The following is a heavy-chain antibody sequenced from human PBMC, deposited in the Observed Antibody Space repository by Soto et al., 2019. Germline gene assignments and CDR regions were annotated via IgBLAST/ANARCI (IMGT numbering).Heavy chain of an antibody. D-gene: IGHD3-16*02. J-gene: IGHJ4*02. Sequence: EVQLVESGGGLVQPGGSLRLSCAASGFTFSNYWMSWVRQAPGKGLEWVANIKKDGSEKYYVDSVKGRFTISRDNAKNSLFLQMNSLRAEDTAVYYCASFAYYDYIWGSYLDYWGQGTLVTVSS. V-gene: IGHV3-7*01. CDR3: ASFAYYDYIWGSYLDY. CDR1: GFTFSNYW. CDR2: IKKDGSEK.